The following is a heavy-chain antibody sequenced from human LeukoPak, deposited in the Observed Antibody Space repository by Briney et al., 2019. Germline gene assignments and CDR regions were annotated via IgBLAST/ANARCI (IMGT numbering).Heavy chain of an antibody. Sequence: PGGSLRLSCAASGFTFSSYAMHWVRQAPGKGLEWVAVISYDGSNKYYADSVKGRFTISRDNSKNTLYPQMNSLRAEDTAVYYCASARLSTMVRGVVDYWGQGTLVTVSS. V-gene: IGHV3-30-3*01. CDR2: ISYDGSNK. J-gene: IGHJ4*02. CDR3: ASARLSTMVRGVVDY. D-gene: IGHD3-10*01. CDR1: GFTFSSYA.